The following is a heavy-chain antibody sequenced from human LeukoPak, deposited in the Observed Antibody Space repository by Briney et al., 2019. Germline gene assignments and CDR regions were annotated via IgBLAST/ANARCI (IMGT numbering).Heavy chain of an antibody. CDR3: ARDGISSRWNWFDP. V-gene: IGHV4-59*12. Sequence: SETLSLTCTVSGGSISSYYWSWIRQPPGKGLEWIGYIYYSGSTNYNPSLKSRVTISVDTSKNQFSLKLSSVTAADTAVYYCARDGISSRWNWFDPWGQGTLVTVSS. J-gene: IGHJ5*02. D-gene: IGHD6-13*01. CDR2: IYYSGST. CDR1: GGSISSYY.